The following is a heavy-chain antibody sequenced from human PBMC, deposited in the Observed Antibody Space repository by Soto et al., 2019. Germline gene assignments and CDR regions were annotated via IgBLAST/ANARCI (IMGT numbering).Heavy chain of an antibody. CDR1: GGSISSGCYF. Sequence: SETLSLPGTVSGGSISSGCYFWSWIRQHPGKGLEWIGYIYYIGNTYYNPSLKSRVTISLDTSKNQFSVKLSSVTAADTAVYYCARDSSGCYLEWGPATLVTVCS. CDR3: ARDSSGCYLE. V-gene: IGHV4-31*03. J-gene: IGHJ4*02. CDR2: IYYIGNT. D-gene: IGHD6-19*01.